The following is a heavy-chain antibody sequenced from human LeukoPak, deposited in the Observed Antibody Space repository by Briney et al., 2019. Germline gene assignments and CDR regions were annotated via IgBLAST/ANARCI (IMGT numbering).Heavy chain of an antibody. CDR2: IKGDGSET. CDR3: ASPKAAAAAGRGFDY. J-gene: IGHJ4*02. V-gene: IGHV3-74*01. CDR1: GFTFSSNW. D-gene: IGHD6-25*01. Sequence: PGGSLRLSCAASGFTFSSNWMHWVRQAPGEGLVWVSVIKGDGSETFYADSVKGRFTISRDNAKNSLYLQMNSLRAEDTAVYYCASPKAAAAAGRGFDYWGQGTLVTVSS.